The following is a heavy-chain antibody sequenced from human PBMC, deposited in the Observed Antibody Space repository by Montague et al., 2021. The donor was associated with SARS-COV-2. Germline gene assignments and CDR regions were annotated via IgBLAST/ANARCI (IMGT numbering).Heavy chain of an antibody. V-gene: IGHV4-34*01. CDR3: ARGGGNILTNYYYYYYLDV. D-gene: IGHD4-23*01. CDR2: INRRGDT. J-gene: IGHJ6*03. Sequence: SETLSLTCAVYGGSFSGWHWSWVRQSPGKGLEWIGEINRRGDTIYNPSLKSRVTISEDTSKSQFSLKLSSVPAADTAVYYCARGGGNILTNYYYYYYLDVWGTGTTVTVSS. CDR1: GGSFSGWH.